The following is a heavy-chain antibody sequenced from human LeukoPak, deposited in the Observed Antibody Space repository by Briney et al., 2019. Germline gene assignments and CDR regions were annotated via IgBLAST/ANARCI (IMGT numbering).Heavy chain of an antibody. CDR2: IGTAGDT. V-gene: IGHV3-13*01. J-gene: IGHJ6*02. CDR1: GFTFSSYD. D-gene: IGHD2-21*02. Sequence: PGGSLRLSCAASGFTFSSYDMHWVRQATGKGLEWVSAIGTAGDTYYPGSVKGRFTIFRENAKNSSYLQMNSLRAGDTAVYYCARGTRDSPYYYYGMDVWGQGTTVTVSS. CDR3: ARGTRDSPYYYYGMDV.